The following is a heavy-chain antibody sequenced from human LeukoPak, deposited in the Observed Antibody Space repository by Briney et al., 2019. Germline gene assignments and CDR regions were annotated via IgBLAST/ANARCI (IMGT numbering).Heavy chain of an antibody. CDR3: AGEGDGYQYYFDY. J-gene: IGHJ4*02. Sequence: ASVKVSCKASGYTFTGYYMHWVRQAPGQGLEWMGRINPNSGGTNYAQKFQGRVTMTRDTSISTAYMELSSLRSEDTAVYYCAGEGDGYQYYFDYWGQGTLVTVSS. D-gene: IGHD5-24*01. CDR1: GYTFTGYY. V-gene: IGHV1-2*06. CDR2: INPNSGGT.